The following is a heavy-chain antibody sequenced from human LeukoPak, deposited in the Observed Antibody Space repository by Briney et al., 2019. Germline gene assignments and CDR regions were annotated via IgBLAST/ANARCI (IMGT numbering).Heavy chain of an antibody. V-gene: IGHV3-23*01. CDR1: EFTFSNHA. D-gene: IGHD6-6*01. CDR2: ISISGDRT. CDR3: ANEIRPNDY. J-gene: IGHJ4*02. Sequence: PGGSLRLSCAASEFTFSNHAMTWVRQAPGKGLEWVSSISISGDRTYYADSVKGRFTISRDNSKNTVYFQMNSLGAEDTAIYYCANEIRPNDYWGQGTLVTVSS.